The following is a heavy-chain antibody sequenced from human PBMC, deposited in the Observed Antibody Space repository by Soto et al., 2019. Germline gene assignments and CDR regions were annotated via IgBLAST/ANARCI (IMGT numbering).Heavy chain of an antibody. J-gene: IGHJ6*02. CDR3: AIAAVLTFTRFYDVDV. Sequence: QVQLVQSGAEVKTPGSSVKVSCEASGGTFSSYSINWVRQAPGQGLEWMGRLIRMFGTTDYAHRFQGRVTCVADESTNTASMEVTDLTSEDTAVYYCAIAAVLTFTRFYDVDVWGQGTTVTVSS. V-gene: IGHV1-69*18. CDR1: GGTFSSYS. D-gene: IGHD6-25*01. CDR2: LIRMFGTT.